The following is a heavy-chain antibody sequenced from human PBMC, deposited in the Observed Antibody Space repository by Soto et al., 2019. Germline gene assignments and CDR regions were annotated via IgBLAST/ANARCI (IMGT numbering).Heavy chain of an antibody. D-gene: IGHD2-21*02. Sequence: SETLSLTCAVSGYSISSGYYWGWIRQPPGKGLEWIGSIYHSGSTYYNPSLKSRVTISVDTSKNQFSLKLSSVTAADTAVYYCTRDSVVVVTAIHRLYYYYYGMDVWGQGTTVTVSS. CDR3: TRDSVVVVTAIHRLYYYYYGMDV. CDR1: GYSISSGYY. J-gene: IGHJ6*02. CDR2: IYHSGST. V-gene: IGHV4-38-2*02.